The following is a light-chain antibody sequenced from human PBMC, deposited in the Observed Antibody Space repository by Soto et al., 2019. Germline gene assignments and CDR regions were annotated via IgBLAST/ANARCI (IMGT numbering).Light chain of an antibody. CDR3: QQRSNWPPGIT. CDR1: QSISSY. V-gene: IGKV1-39*01. J-gene: IGKJ5*01. Sequence: DIQVTQTPSSLSASVGDRVTITCRASQSISSYLNWYQQKPGKAPKLLIYTASTLQSGVPSRFSGSGSGTDFALIISSLQPEDFAVYYCQQRSNWPPGITFGQGTRLEIK. CDR2: TAS.